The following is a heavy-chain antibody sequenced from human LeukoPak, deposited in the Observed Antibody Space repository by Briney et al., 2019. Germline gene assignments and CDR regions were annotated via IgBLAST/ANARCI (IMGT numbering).Heavy chain of an antibody. CDR2: ICGSGDKT. V-gene: IGHV3-23*01. CDR1: GFTFCRFA. D-gene: IGHD6-13*01. CDR3: ARDYPDSSSWRDHDAFDI. J-gene: IGHJ3*02. Sequence: PGGSLSLSCAACGFTFCRFAMSGVPQAPGRGRVGVSFICGSGDKTYYADSMKGRFTISRDNSNNSLYLQMNSLRAEDTAVYYCARDYPDSSSWRDHDAFDIWGQGTMVTVSS.